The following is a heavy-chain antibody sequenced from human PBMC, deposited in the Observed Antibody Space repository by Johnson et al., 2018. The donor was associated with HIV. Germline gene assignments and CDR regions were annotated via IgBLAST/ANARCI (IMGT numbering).Heavy chain of an antibody. J-gene: IGHJ3*02. Sequence: VQLVESGGGLVKPGGSLRLSCAASGFIFSDSYMSCVRQAPGKGLEWVSVIYSGGSTYYADSVKGRFTIASDNSKNKMYLQMNSLSPGDTAVYYCVRGDSDAFDIWGQGTMVTVSS. CDR2: IYSGGST. CDR3: VRGDSDAFDI. V-gene: IGHV3-66*01. D-gene: IGHD2-21*01. CDR1: GFIFSDSY.